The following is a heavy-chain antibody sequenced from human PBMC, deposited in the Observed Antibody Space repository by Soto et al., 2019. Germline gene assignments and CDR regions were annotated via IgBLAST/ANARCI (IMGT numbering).Heavy chain of an antibody. J-gene: IGHJ6*02. Sequence: GGSLRLSCAASGFDASVNYMTWVRQAPGKGLEWVSAINSGGSTFYADSVKGRFTISRDNSKNTLYLQMNSLRVEDTAMYYCVRDNYYYGMDVWGQGTAVTVSS. V-gene: IGHV3-66*01. CDR2: INSGGST. CDR3: VRDNYYYGMDV. CDR1: GFDASVNY.